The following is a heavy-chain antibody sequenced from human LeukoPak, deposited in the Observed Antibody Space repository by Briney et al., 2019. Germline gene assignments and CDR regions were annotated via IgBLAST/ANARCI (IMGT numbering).Heavy chain of an antibody. Sequence: GGSLRLSCAASGFTFSDYYMSWIRQAPGKGLEWVSYISSSGSTIYYADSVKGRFTISRDNAKNSLYLQMNSLRAEDTAVYYCARVEGRSSSSPVGAFDIWGQGTMVTVSS. CDR2: ISSSGSTI. V-gene: IGHV3-11*01. CDR1: GFTFSDYY. D-gene: IGHD6-13*01. J-gene: IGHJ3*02. CDR3: ARVEGRSSSSPVGAFDI.